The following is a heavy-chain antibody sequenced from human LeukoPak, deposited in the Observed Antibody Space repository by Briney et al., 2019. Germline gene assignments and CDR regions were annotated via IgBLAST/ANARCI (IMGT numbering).Heavy chain of an antibody. CDR1: GGSVSNYAYY. CDR2: IYYSGST. D-gene: IGHD2-21*02. Sequence: PSETLSLTCTVSGGSVSNYAYYWSWIRQPPGKGLERIGHIYYSGSTNYNPSLKSRVTISIDTSKNQFSLKLTSVTAADTAVYYCARDRVVVTAYYGMDVWGQGTTVTVSS. CDR3: ARDRVVVTAYYGMDV. J-gene: IGHJ6*02. V-gene: IGHV4-61*08.